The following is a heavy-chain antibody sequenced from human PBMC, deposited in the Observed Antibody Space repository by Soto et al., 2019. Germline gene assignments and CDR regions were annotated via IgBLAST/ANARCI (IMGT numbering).Heavy chain of an antibody. D-gene: IGHD4-17*01. V-gene: IGHV1-69*13. CDR3: ARDLSVFGDDYALSDY. CDR2: IIPIFGTA. J-gene: IGHJ4*02. Sequence: SVKVSCKASGGTFSSYAISWVRQAPGQGLEWMGGIIPIFGTANYAQKFQGRVTITADESTSTAYMELSSLRSEDTAVYYCARDLSVFGDDYALSDYWGQGTLVTVSS. CDR1: GGTFSSYA.